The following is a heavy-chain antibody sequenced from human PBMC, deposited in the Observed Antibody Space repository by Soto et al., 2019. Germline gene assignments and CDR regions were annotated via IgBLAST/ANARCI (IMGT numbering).Heavy chain of an antibody. Sequence: QVQLVESGGGVVQPGRSLRLSCAASGFTFSSYAMHWVRQAPGKGLEWVAVISYDGSNKYYADSVKGRFTISRDNSKNRLYLQMNCLRAEDTAVYYCARDPVAYCGGDCRTFDYWGQGTLVTVSS. J-gene: IGHJ4*02. D-gene: IGHD2-21*02. CDR2: ISYDGSNK. CDR3: ARDPVAYCGGDCRTFDY. CDR1: GFTFSSYA. V-gene: IGHV3-30-3*01.